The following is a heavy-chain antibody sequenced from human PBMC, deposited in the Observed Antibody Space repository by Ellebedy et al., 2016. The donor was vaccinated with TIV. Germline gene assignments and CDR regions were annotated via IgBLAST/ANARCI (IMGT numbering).Heavy chain of an antibody. V-gene: IGHV3-7*03. Sequence: GESLKISCAASGFTFSGSAMHWVRQAPGKGLEWVAHINPAGSAEYYVDSVKGRFTISRDNAKRSLFLQMNSLRVDDTAVYYCVTWGQSYGRWGQGSLVTISS. J-gene: IGHJ4*02. D-gene: IGHD3-16*01. CDR2: INPAGSAE. CDR1: GFTFSGSA. CDR3: VTWGQSYGR.